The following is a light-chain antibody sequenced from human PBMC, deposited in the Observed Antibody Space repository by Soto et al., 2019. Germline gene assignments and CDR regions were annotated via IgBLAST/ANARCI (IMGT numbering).Light chain of an antibody. V-gene: IGLV1-36*01. Sequence: QSVLTQPPSLSEAPRQRVTISCSGSSSNIGNNAVNWYQQLPGKAPKLLIYYDDLLPSGVSDRFSGSKSGTSASLAISGLQSEDEADYYCATWDASLNGPVFGGGTKLTVL. J-gene: IGLJ3*02. CDR3: ATWDASLNGPV. CDR2: YDD. CDR1: SSNIGNNA.